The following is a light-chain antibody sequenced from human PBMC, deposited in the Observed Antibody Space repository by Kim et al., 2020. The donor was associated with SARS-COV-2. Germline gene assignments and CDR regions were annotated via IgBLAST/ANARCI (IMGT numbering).Light chain of an antibody. Sequence: SPGERTTLSCRASQSISSKLAWYQQKPGQAPRLLINDASTRATGTPARFRGSGSGTEFTLSISSLQSEDFAIYYCQQYHDWPPITFGGGTKVDIK. CDR3: QQYHDWPPIT. V-gene: IGKV3-15*01. CDR1: QSISSK. CDR2: DAS. J-gene: IGKJ4*01.